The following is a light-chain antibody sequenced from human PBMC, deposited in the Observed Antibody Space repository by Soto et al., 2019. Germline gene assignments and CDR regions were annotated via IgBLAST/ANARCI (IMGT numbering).Light chain of an antibody. J-gene: IGLJ3*02. CDR3: AAWDDSLSAWV. Sequence: QTVVTQPPSASATPGQRVIISCSGSSSNVGRNNVHWYQQFPGTAPKLLIYRNDQRPSGVPDRFSDSKSGTSASLAISGLRSEDEADYYCAAWDDSLSAWVFGGGTKLTVL. CDR1: SSNVGRNN. V-gene: IGLV1-47*01. CDR2: RND.